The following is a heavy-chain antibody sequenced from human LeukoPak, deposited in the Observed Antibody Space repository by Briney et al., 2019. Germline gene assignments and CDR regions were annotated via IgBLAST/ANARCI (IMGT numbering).Heavy chain of an antibody. CDR3: ARDPKYYDILTGYDYYYGMDV. Sequence: SVKVSCKASGGTFSSYAISWVRQAPGQGLEWMGGIIPIFGTANYAQKFQGRVTITADESTSTAYMELSSLRSEDTAVYYCARDPKYYDILTGYDYYYGMDVWGQGTTVTVSS. CDR2: IIPIFGTA. CDR1: GGTFSSYA. J-gene: IGHJ6*02. D-gene: IGHD3-9*01. V-gene: IGHV1-69*01.